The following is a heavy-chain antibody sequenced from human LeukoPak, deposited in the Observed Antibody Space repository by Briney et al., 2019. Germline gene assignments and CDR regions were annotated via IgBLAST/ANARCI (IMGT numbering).Heavy chain of an antibody. CDR2: INPSGGST. D-gene: IGHD6-13*01. CDR1: GYTFTSYY. CDR3: ARAYGHSSSWEEYFQH. V-gene: IGHV1-46*01. J-gene: IGHJ1*01. Sequence: ASVTVSCKASGYTFTSYYMHWVRQAPGQGLEWMGIINPSGGSTSYAQKFQGRVTMTRDTSTSTVYMELSSLRSEDTPVYYCARAYGHSSSWEEYFQHWGQGTLVTVSS.